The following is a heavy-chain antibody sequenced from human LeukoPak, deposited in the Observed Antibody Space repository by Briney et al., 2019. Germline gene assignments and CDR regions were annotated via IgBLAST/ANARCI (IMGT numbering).Heavy chain of an antibody. Sequence: GGSLRLSCVGSGFTFSSYSMNWVRQAPGKGLEWVSGISGSGGSTYYADSVKGRFTISRDNSKNTVYLQMNNLRAEDTAVYYCAKKSLGSGSSGYYFDYWGQGTLVTVSS. CDR3: AKKSLGSGSSGYYFDY. D-gene: IGHD1-26*01. J-gene: IGHJ4*02. CDR1: GFTFSSYS. CDR2: ISGSGGST. V-gene: IGHV3-23*01.